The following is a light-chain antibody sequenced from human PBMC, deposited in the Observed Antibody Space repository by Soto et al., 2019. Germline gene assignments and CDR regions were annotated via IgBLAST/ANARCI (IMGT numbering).Light chain of an antibody. V-gene: IGKV3-20*01. J-gene: IGKJ4*01. CDR1: QSVRSSY. CDR2: ATY. CDR3: QEYGTSPLT. Sequence: EIVLTQSPDTLSLSPGETATLSCRASQSVRSSYLGWYQQKPGQAPRHLIQATYNRTTGITDRFSGSGSGPAITLNISRLEPEDFAVYFWQEYGTSPLTFGGGTNGEIK.